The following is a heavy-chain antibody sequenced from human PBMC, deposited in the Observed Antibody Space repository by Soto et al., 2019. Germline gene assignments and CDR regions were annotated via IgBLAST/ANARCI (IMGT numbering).Heavy chain of an antibody. CDR3: AKIPPGYSYGYFYFDY. D-gene: IGHD5-18*01. J-gene: IGHJ4*02. Sequence: GGSLTLSCAPSGFTFSSYAMSWACEVPGKGLEWVSAISGSGGSTYYADSVKGRFTISRDNSKNTLYLQMNSLRAEDTALYYCAKIPPGYSYGYFYFDYWGQGT. CDR2: ISGSGGST. CDR1: GFTFSSYA. V-gene: IGHV3-23*01.